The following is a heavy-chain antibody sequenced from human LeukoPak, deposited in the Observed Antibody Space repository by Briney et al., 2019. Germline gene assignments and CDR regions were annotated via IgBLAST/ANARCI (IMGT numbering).Heavy chain of an antibody. D-gene: IGHD1-1*01. CDR3: ARVAKERVGGVYYFDY. CDR1: GFTFSDYD. J-gene: IGHJ4*02. Sequence: GGSLRLSCAASGFTFSDYDMHWVRQATGKGLEWVSAIGTAGDTYYTGSVKGRFTISRENAKNSLYLQMNSLRAGDTAVYYCARVAKERVGGVYYFDYWGQGTLVTVST. CDR2: IGTAGDT. V-gene: IGHV3-13*01.